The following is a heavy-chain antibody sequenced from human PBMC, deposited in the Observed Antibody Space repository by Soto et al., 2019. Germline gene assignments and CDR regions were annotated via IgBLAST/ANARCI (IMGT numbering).Heavy chain of an antibody. Sequence: SVNVSCKSSGGTFSSYSISWGRQAPGQGLEWMGGIIPIFGTANYAQKFQGRVTITADESTSTAYMELSSLRSEDTAVYYCARKVTGSTSNWFDPWGQGTLVTVSS. J-gene: IGHJ5*02. CDR1: GGTFSSYS. V-gene: IGHV1-69*13. D-gene: IGHD6-6*01. CDR3: ARKVTGSTSNWFDP. CDR2: IIPIFGTA.